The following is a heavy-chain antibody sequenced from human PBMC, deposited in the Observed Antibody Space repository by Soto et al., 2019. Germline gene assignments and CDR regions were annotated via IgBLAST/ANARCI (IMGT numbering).Heavy chain of an antibody. CDR2: ITSGSTRI. CDR3: TRDPHALDF. D-gene: IGHD2-2*01. V-gene: IGHV3-48*02. J-gene: IGHJ4*02. CDR1: GFTFNTYS. Sequence: EVQLVESGGGLVQPGGSLRLSCAASGFTFNTYSMNWVRQTPGKGLEWVSYITSGSTRILYADSVQGRFTISRDNAKNSLYLQMTILRDDDTAIYYCTRDPHALDFWGQGTRVIVPS.